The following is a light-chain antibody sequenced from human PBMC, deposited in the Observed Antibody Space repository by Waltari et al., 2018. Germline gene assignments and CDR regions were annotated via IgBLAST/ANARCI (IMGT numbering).Light chain of an antibody. J-gene: IGKJ1*01. CDR2: KAS. Sequence: DIQMTQSPSTLSASVGDSVPITCRASQSISSWLAWYQQKPGKAPKLLIYKASSLESGVPSRFSGSGSGTEFTLTISSLQPDDFATYYCQQYNSYSQTFGQGTKVEIK. CDR1: QSISSW. CDR3: QQYNSYSQT. V-gene: IGKV1-5*03.